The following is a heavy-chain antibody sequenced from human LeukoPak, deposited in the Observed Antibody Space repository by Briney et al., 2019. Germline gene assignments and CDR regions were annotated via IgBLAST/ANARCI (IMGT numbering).Heavy chain of an antibody. CDR3: ARATVTTYPNWYFDL. Sequence: SSETLSLTCTVSGGSISSGDYYWSWIRQPPGKGLEWIGYIYYSGSTYYNPSLKSRVTISVDTSKNQFPLKLSSVTAADTAVYYCARATVTTYPNWYFDLWGRGTLVTVSS. D-gene: IGHD4-17*01. CDR1: GGSISSGDYY. CDR2: IYYSGST. V-gene: IGHV4-30-4*01. J-gene: IGHJ2*01.